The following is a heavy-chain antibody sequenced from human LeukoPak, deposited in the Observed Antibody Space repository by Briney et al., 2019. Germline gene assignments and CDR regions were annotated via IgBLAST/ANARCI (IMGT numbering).Heavy chain of an antibody. Sequence: PSQTLSLTCTVSGDSITNDNYYWSWIRQPAGKGLEWIGRIYTSVNTNYNPSLKSRVAISVDTSKNHFSLILTSVTAADTAVYYCATWHRLNRVSLWGQGTLVTVSS. CDR3: ATWHRLNRVSL. J-gene: IGHJ4*02. CDR2: IYTSVNT. V-gene: IGHV4-61*02. CDR1: GDSITNDNYY. D-gene: IGHD2-8*01.